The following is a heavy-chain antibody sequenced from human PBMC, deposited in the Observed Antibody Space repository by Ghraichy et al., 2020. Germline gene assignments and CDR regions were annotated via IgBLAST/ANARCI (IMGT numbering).Heavy chain of an antibody. J-gene: IGHJ4*02. Sequence: GESLNISCAASGFTFSSYAMHWVRQAPGKGLEWVAVISHDGREKFYADSVRGRFTISRDNSKATLYVQMNSLIAEDTAFYYCARESDYGSGSYYLPADYWGQGTLVTVS. V-gene: IGHV3-30*04. CDR2: ISHDGREK. D-gene: IGHD3-10*01. CDR1: GFTFSSYA. CDR3: ARESDYGSGSYYLPADY.